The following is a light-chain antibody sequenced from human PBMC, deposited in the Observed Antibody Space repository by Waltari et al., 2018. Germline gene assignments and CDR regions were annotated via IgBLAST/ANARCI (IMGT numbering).Light chain of an antibody. Sequence: DIQMTQSPSSLSASVGDRVTITCRASQSISSYLNWYQQKPGKAPKLRIYAASSLQSGVPSRFSGSGSGTDFTLTISSLQPEDFATYYCQQSYSTFWTFGQGTKVEIK. V-gene: IGKV1-39*01. CDR2: AAS. CDR1: QSISSY. J-gene: IGKJ1*01. CDR3: QQSYSTFWT.